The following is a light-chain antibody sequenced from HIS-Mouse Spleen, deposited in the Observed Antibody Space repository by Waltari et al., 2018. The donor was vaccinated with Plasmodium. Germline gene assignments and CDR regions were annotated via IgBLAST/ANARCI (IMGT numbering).Light chain of an antibody. Sequence: EIVLTQSPGTLSLSPGERATLSCRASQSVSSSYLAWYQQKPGQAPRLLIYGASSRATGNPDRFSGSGSGTDFTLTISRLEPEDFAVYYCQQYGSSPYTFGQGPSWRSN. CDR3: QQYGSSPYT. CDR2: GAS. V-gene: IGKV3-20*01. J-gene: IGKJ2*01. CDR1: QSVSSSY.